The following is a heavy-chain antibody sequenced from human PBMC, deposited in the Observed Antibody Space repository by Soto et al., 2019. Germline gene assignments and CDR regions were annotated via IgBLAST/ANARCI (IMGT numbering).Heavy chain of an antibody. V-gene: IGHV3-23*01. J-gene: IGHJ4*02. D-gene: IGHD1-7*01. CDR3: ATWDWNYYYSDY. CDR1: GFAFSSYA. Sequence: GGSLRLSCAASGFAFSSYAMNWVRQAPGKGLEWVSGISATGGSTYYADSVKGRFTISRDNSKNTLYLQMNSLRADDTAVYYCATWDWNYYYSDYWGQGTLVTVSS. CDR2: ISATGGST.